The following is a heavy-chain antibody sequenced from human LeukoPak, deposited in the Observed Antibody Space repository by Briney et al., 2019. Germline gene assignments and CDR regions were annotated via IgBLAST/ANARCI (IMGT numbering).Heavy chain of an antibody. V-gene: IGHV3-11*04. D-gene: IGHD3-10*01. CDR1: GFIFSDYY. Sequence: GGSLRLSCDASGFIFSDYYMSWVRQAPGKGLEWISYISNPSSTRYYADSVKGRFTISRDNAKNSLYLQMNSLRAEDTAVHYCARCGDGLPCDFDYWGQGTLVTVSS. J-gene: IGHJ4*02. CDR2: ISNPSSTR. CDR3: ARCGDGLPCDFDY.